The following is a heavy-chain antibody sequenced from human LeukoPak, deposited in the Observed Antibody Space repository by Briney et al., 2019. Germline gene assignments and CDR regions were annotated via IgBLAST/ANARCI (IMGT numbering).Heavy chain of an antibody. V-gene: IGHV3-23*01. Sequence: GGSLRLSCAASGFTFSSYAMSWVRQAPGKGLEWVSSIIVSGTTYYADSVKGRFTISRDSFRGTLYLQMDSLRVEDTAVYFCAKGSVGNADFASWGQGALVTVSS. CDR1: GFTFSSYA. CDR2: IIVSGTT. CDR3: AKGSVGNADFAS. D-gene: IGHD6-25*01. J-gene: IGHJ4*02.